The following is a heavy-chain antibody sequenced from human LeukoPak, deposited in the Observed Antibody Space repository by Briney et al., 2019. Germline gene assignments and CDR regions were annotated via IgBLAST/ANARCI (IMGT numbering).Heavy chain of an antibody. D-gene: IGHD3-22*01. J-gene: IGHJ6*03. CDR1: GYTFTSYG. V-gene: IGHV1-18*01. CDR2: IRTYNGNT. Sequence: ASVKVSCKASGYTFTSYGINWVRQAPGQGLECMGWIRTYNGNTNYAQKLQGRVTMTTDTSTRTAYMELRSLRSDDTAVYYCARGPGGRSGFHPLEDHYYYYYMDVWGKGTTVTVSS. CDR3: ARGPGGRSGFHPLEDHYYYYYMDV.